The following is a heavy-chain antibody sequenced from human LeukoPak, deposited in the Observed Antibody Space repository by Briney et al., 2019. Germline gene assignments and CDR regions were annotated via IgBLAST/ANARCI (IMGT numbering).Heavy chain of an antibody. J-gene: IGHJ1*01. V-gene: IGHV4-59*08. CDR3: ARRPEVRPTYFQH. D-gene: IGHD3-10*01. CDR2: IYYSGST. CDR1: GGSISSYY. Sequence: SSETLSLTCTVSGGSISSYYWSWIRQPPGKGLEWIGYIYYSGSTNYNPSLRSRVTISVDTSKNQFSLKLSSVTAADTAVYYCARRPEVRPTYFQHGGQGTLVTVSS.